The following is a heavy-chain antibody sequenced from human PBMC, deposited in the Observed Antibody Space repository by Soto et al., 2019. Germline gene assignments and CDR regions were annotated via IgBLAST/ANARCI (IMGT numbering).Heavy chain of an antibody. CDR2: IYSGGST. D-gene: IGHD3-3*01. J-gene: IGHJ6*02. Sequence: EVQLVESGGGLIQPGGSLRLSCAASGFTVSSNYMSWVRQAPGKGLEWVSAIYSGGSTYYADSVKGRFTISRDNSKNALYRQMNRLRTEDTAVYYCARDPHSILNYYCGMDVWGHGTTVTGSS. CDR1: GFTVSSNY. V-gene: IGHV3-53*01. CDR3: ARDPHSILNYYCGMDV.